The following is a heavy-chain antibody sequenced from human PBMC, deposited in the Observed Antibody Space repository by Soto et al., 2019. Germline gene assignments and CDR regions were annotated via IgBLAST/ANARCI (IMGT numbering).Heavy chain of an antibody. D-gene: IGHD3-22*01. J-gene: IGHJ4*02. CDR1: GFSLSTSGEG. CDR2: IYWNDDR. V-gene: IGHV2-5*01. Sequence: SGPTLVNPTQTLTLTCSFSGFSLSTSGEGVAWIRQPPGKALEWLALIYWNDDRRYNPSLKSRVTITKDTSKNQVVLTMTNMDPVDRATYFCAHRYSLTTLGISGYIFDYWGQGILVTVSS. CDR3: AHRYSLTTLGISGYIFDY.